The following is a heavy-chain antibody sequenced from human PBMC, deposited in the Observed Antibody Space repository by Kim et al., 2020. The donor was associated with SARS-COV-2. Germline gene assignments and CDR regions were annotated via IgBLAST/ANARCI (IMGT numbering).Heavy chain of an antibody. CDR3: ARVTYYYDSSGSNWFDP. Sequence: SQTLSLTCTVSGGSISSYYWSWIRQPPGKGLEWIGYIYYSGSTNYNPSLKSRVTISVDTSKNQFSLKLSSVTAADTAVYYCARVTYYYDSSGSNWFDPWG. CDR1: GGSISSYY. D-gene: IGHD3-22*01. V-gene: IGHV4-59*01. J-gene: IGHJ5*02. CDR2: IYYSGST.